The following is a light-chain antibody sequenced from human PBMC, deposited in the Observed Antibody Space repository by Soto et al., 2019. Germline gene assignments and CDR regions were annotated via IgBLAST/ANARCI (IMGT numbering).Light chain of an antibody. CDR2: DAS. V-gene: IGKV3-11*01. J-gene: IGKJ4*02. CDR1: QSVSSY. CDR3: QQRSNWPL. Sequence: EIVLTQSPATLSLSPGERATLSCRASQSVSSYLAWYQQKPGKAPRLLIYDASNRATGIPARFSGSGSGTDFTLTISSLDPEDFAVYYCQQRSNWPLFGGGTKVEIK.